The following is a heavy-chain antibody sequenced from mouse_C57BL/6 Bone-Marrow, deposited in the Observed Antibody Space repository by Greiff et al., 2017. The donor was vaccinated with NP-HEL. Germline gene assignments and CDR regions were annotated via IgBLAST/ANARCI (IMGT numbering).Heavy chain of an antibody. CDR3: NDDAFAY. Sequence: EVQVVQSGGGLVQPKGSLKLFCAASGFTFNTYAMNWVRQAPGKGFEWVARIRRKSSNYATYYADSVKDRFTISRDDSESMLYLQRNNLKTEDTAMYYCNDDAFAYGGKGTLVTVSA. D-gene: IGHD2-4*01. CDR2: IRRKSSNYAT. CDR1: GFTFNTYA. V-gene: IGHV10-1*01. J-gene: IGHJ3*01.